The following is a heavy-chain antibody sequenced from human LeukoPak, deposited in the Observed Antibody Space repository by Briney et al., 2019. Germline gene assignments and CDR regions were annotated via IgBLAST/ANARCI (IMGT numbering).Heavy chain of an antibody. CDR2: INHYGST. Sequence: SETLSLTCAVYGESLSNYYWSWIRQPPGKGLEWIGEINHYGSTNYNPSLKSRITISVDTSKNQFSLKLSSVTAADTAVYYCARVYYYDSSGYSPWGQGTLVTVSS. J-gene: IGHJ5*02. CDR3: ARVYYYDSSGYSP. V-gene: IGHV4-34*01. D-gene: IGHD3-22*01. CDR1: GESLSNYY.